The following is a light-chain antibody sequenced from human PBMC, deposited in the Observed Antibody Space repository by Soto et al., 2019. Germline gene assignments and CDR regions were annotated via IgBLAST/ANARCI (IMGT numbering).Light chain of an antibody. CDR3: CSYAGSHTYL. CDR2: DVR. CDR1: SSDVGNYNS. Sequence: QSALTQPRSVSGSPGQSVTMSCTGASSDVGNYNSVSWYQQHPGKAPKLIIYDVRKRPSGVPDRFSGSKSGNTASLTISGLQAEDEADYFCCSYAGSHTYLFGTGTKVTVL. J-gene: IGLJ1*01. V-gene: IGLV2-11*01.